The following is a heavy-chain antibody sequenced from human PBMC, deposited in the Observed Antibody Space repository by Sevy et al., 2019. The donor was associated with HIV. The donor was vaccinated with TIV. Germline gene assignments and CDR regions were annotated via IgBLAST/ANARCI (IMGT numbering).Heavy chain of an antibody. CDR2: ISYDGSNK. J-gene: IGHJ4*02. D-gene: IGHD3-22*01. CDR3: ARDQNDSSGYYPYFDY. CDR1: GFTFNNYA. Sequence: GGSLRLSCAASGFTFNNYAMHWVRQAPGKGLEWVAVISYDGSNKNYADSVKGRFTISRDNSKNTLYLQMNSLRAEDTAVYYCARDQNDSSGYYPYFDYWGQRTLVTVSS. V-gene: IGHV3-30-3*01.